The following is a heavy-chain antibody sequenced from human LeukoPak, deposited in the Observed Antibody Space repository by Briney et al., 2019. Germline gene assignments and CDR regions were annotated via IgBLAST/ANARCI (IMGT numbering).Heavy chain of an antibody. V-gene: IGHV4-38-2*02. J-gene: IGHJ4*02. Sequence: SETLSLTCIVSGYSISSGYYWDWIRQPPGKGLEWIGTIYHSGSTYYNPSLKSRVTMTRDTSISTAYMELSRLRSDDTAVYYCARAAYYYDSSGYYRRLSRDYWGQGTLVTVSS. CDR3: ARAAYYYDSSGYYRRLSRDY. CDR2: IYHSGST. CDR1: GYSISSGYY. D-gene: IGHD3-22*01.